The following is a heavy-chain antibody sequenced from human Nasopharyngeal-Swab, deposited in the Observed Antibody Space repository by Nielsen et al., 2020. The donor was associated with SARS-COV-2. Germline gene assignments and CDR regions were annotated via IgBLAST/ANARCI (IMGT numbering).Heavy chain of an antibody. CDR1: GFTFSSYA. D-gene: IGHD2/OR15-2a*01. Sequence: GESLKISCAASGFTFSSYAMSWVRQAPGKGLEWVSAISGSGRSTYYADSVKGRFTISRDNSKNTLYPQMNSLRAEDTAVYFCAKLDIGGWLGSTTGYFDYWGQGTLVTVSS. V-gene: IGHV3-23*01. J-gene: IGHJ4*02. CDR2: ISGSGRST. CDR3: AKLDIGGWLGSTTGYFDY.